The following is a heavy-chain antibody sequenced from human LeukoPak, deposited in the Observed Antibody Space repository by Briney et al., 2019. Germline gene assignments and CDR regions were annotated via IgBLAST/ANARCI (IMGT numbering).Heavy chain of an antibody. V-gene: IGHV1-2*02. Sequence: EASVKVSCKASGYTFTDYYIHWVRQAPGQGLEWMAWINPHSGGANYAPKFQGRITLTRDTSVSIDYMELSSLTSDDTAVYYCARDGDGRINFDYWGQGTLVTVSS. J-gene: IGHJ4*02. CDR1: GYTFTDYY. D-gene: IGHD5-24*01. CDR2: INPHSGGA. CDR3: ARDGDGRINFDY.